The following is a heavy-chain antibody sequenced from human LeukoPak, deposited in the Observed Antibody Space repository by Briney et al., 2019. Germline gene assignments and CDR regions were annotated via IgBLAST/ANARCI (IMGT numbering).Heavy chain of an antibody. CDR2: IRYDGSNK. CDR3: AKVSDYDSSGYYYLYYFDY. D-gene: IGHD3-22*01. Sequence: PGGSLRLSCAASGFTFSSYGMHWVRQAPGKGLEWVAFIRYDGSNKYYADSVKGRFTISRDNSKNTLYLQMNSLRAEDTAVYYCAKVSDYDSSGYYYLYYFDYWGQGTLVTVSS. CDR1: GFTFSSYG. J-gene: IGHJ4*02. V-gene: IGHV3-30*02.